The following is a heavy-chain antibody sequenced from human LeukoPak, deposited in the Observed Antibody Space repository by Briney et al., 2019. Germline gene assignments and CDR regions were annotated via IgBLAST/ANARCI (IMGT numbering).Heavy chain of an antibody. J-gene: IGHJ5*02. CDR2: ISGSGGST. CDR3: ASGVWFDP. CDR1: GFTVSSNY. V-gene: IGHV3-23*01. D-gene: IGHD3-10*01. Sequence: GGSLRLSCAASGFTVSSNYMSWVRQASGKGLEWVSAISGSGGSTYYADSVKGRFTISRDNSKNTLYLQMNSLRAEDTAVYYCASGVWFDPWGQGTLVTVSS.